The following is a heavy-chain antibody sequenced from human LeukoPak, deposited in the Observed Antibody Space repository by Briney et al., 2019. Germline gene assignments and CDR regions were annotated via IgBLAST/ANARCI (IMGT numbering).Heavy chain of an antibody. Sequence: AGGSLRLSCAASGFTFDDYAMHWVRQAPGKGLEWVAVISYDGSNKYYADSVKGRFTISRDNSKNTLYLQMNSLRAEDTAVYYCARDPYSSGVGGNFDYWGQGTLVTVSS. CDR2: ISYDGSNK. CDR1: GFTFDDYA. V-gene: IGHV3-30-3*01. CDR3: ARDPYSSGVGGNFDY. J-gene: IGHJ4*02. D-gene: IGHD6-19*01.